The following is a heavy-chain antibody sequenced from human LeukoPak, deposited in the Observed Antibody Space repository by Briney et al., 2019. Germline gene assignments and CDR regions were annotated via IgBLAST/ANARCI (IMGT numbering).Heavy chain of an antibody. CDR2: ISYDGSNK. J-gene: IGHJ4*02. Sequence: GGSLRLSCAASGFTFSSYGMHWVRQAPGKGLEWVTLISYDGSNKYYADSVKGRFTISRDNSKNTLYLQMNSLRAEDTAVYYCAKGGMDYGGKLDIDYWGQGTLVTVSS. V-gene: IGHV3-30*18. CDR1: GFTFSSYG. CDR3: AKGGMDYGGKLDIDY. D-gene: IGHD4-23*01.